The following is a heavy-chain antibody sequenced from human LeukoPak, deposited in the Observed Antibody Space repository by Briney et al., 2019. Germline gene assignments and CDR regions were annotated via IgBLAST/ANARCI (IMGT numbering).Heavy chain of an antibody. Sequence: GGSLRLSCAASGFTFNSAWLSWVRQGPGKGLEWVGRIKSKTDGGTTDYAAPVKGRFTISRDDSKNKVYLQMNSLKTEETAVYYCTTEGYCSGGDCYSYDNWGQGTLVTVSS. CDR2: IKSKTDGGTT. V-gene: IGHV3-15*01. CDR1: GFTFNSAW. D-gene: IGHD2-15*01. J-gene: IGHJ4*02. CDR3: TTEGYCSGGDCYSYDN.